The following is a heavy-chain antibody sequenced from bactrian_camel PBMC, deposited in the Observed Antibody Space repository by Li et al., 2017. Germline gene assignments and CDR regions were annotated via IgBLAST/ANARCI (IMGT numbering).Heavy chain of an antibody. D-gene: IGHD3*01. CDR2: IGSGGTT. CDR1: AYTPANVR. Sequence: HVQLVESGGGSVQAGGSLGLSCAFDAYTPANVRMAWFRQAPGKEREGVASIGSGGTTNYAGSVKGRFTISKDKAKNTLYLQMNSLKPEDTAMYYCAVARWV. V-gene: IGHV3S55*01.